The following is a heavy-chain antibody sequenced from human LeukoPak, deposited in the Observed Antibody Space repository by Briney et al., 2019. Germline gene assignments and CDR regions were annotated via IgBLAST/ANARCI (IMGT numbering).Heavy chain of an antibody. Sequence: SDTLSLTCAVYGGSFSGYYWSWIRQPPGKGLEWIGEINHSGSTNYNPSLESRVTISVDTSKNQFSLKLSSVTAADTAVYYCARLRSYSSGWYVVGYFQHWGQGTLVTVSS. CDR3: ARLRSYSSGWYVVGYFQH. CDR1: GGSFSGYY. CDR2: INHSGST. D-gene: IGHD6-19*01. V-gene: IGHV4-34*01. J-gene: IGHJ1*01.